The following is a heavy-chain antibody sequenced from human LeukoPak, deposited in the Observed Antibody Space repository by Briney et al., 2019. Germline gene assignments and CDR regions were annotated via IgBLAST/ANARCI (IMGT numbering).Heavy chain of an antibody. CDR3: ARDMPHNCFDP. D-gene: IGHD2-2*01. CDR1: GASFSKYY. CDR2: IYPGGGWT. J-gene: IGHJ5*02. V-gene: IGHV1-46*01. Sequence: ASVKVSCKASGASFSKYYIHWVRQAPGQGLEWVGLIYPGGGWTNYAQKFQGRVTMTTDTSTSTVYMELSSLRSEDTAVYYCARDMPHNCFDPWGQGTLVTVST.